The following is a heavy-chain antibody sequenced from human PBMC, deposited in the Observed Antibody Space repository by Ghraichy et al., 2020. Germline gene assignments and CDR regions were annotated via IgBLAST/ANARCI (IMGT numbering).Heavy chain of an antibody. D-gene: IGHD3-9*01. CDR3: TTGTYYDILTGAVAAFDI. J-gene: IGHJ3*02. Sequence: GGSLRLSCAASGFTFSNAWMSWVRQAPGKGLEWVGRIKSKTDGGTTDYAAPVKGRFTISRDDSKNTLYLQMNSLKTEDTAVYYCTTGTYYDILTGAVAAFDIWGQGTMVTVSS. CDR1: GFTFSNAW. V-gene: IGHV3-15*01. CDR2: IKSKTDGGTT.